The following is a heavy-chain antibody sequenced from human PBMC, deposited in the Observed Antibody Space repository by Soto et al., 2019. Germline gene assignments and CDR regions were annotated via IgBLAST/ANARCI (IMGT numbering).Heavy chain of an antibody. CDR1: GYRFSVYG. V-gene: IGHV1-18*01. CDR3: ARDRLRGYDSSGFYS. J-gene: IGHJ4*02. Sequence: VKVLCRDSGYRFSVYGINWVRQAPGQGLEWMGWINPSDGNRNFAQKFEDRVTMTTATSTNTVFLELRSLKSDDTAIYYCARDRLRGYDSSGFYSWGQGTMVTVSS. D-gene: IGHD3-22*01. CDR2: INPSDGNR.